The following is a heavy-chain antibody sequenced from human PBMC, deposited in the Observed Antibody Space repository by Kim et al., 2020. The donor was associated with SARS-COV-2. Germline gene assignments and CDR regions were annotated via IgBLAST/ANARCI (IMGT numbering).Heavy chain of an antibody. CDR1: GLTFRNYG. V-gene: IGHV3-30*18. CDR3: AKGRIEVVPGGKMWLDP. CDR2: ISYDGTIQ. J-gene: IGHJ5*02. D-gene: IGHD2-2*01. Sequence: GGSLRLSCAASGLTFRNYGMHWVRQAPGKGLEWVADISYDGTIQYYGDSVEGRFTISRDNSKNTLYLQMNSLRVEDTAVYYCAKGRIEVVPGGKMWLDPWGRGTLVPLSS.